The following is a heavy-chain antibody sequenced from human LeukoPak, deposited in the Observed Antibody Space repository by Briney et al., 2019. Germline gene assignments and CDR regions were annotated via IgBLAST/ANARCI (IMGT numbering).Heavy chain of an antibody. Sequence: PGESLRLSCAASGFTFSSYSMNWVRQAPGKGLEWISYIRSSDTTIYYADSVKGRFTISTDNAKNSLYLQMNSLRDEDTAVYYCARDAQWAFDFWGQGTMVTSSS. CDR1: GFTFSSYS. D-gene: IGHD6-19*01. V-gene: IGHV3-48*02. CDR2: IRSSDTTI. CDR3: ARDAQWAFDF. J-gene: IGHJ3*01.